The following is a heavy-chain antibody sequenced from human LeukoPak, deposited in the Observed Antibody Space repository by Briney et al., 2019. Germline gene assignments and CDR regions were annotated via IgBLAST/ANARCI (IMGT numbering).Heavy chain of an antibody. CDR1: GITFIKYS. CDR2: ITGSGAFT. J-gene: IGHJ4*02. D-gene: IGHD1-26*01. Sequence: PGGSLRLSCEASGITFIKYSMTWVRQAPGKGLEWVSAITGSGAFTDYADSVKGRFTISRDNAKNTLYLQMSSLRAEDTAVYYCARGLSVGATPNWGQGTLVTVSS. V-gene: IGHV3-23*01. CDR3: ARGLSVGATPN.